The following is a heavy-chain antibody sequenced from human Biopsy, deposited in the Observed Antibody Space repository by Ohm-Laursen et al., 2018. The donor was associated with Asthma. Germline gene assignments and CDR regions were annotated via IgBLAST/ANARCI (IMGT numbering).Heavy chain of an antibody. CDR3: ARDGSSVAGTPYSMDV. D-gene: IGHD6-19*01. CDR1: GGSISSGGYY. V-gene: IGHV4-31*02. Sequence: SETLSLTCTVSGGSISSGGYYWSWIRQHPGKGLEWIGYIYYSGSTYYNPSLKSRVTISVDTSKNQFSLKLSSVTAADTAVYYCARDGSSVAGTPYSMDVWGQGTTVTVSS. J-gene: IGHJ6*02. CDR2: IYYSGST.